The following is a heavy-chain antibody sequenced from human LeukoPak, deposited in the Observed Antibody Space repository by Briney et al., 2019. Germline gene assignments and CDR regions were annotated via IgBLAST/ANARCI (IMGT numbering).Heavy chain of an antibody. D-gene: IGHD3-22*01. CDR1: GFTFSSYD. J-gene: IGHJ3*02. CDR2: IGTAGDT. Sequence: GGSLRLSCAASGFTFSSYDMHWVRQATGKGLEWVSAIGTAGDTYYPGSVKGRFTISRENAKNSLYLQMNSLRAGDTAVYYCARGRNYYDSSGHPRGLAAHDAFDIWGQGTMVTVSS. CDR3: ARGRNYYDSSGHPRGLAAHDAFDI. V-gene: IGHV3-13*01.